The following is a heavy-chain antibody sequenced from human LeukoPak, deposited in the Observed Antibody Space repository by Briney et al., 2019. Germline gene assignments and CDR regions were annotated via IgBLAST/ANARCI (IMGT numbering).Heavy chain of an antibody. Sequence: GGSLRLSCAASGFTFSSYAMHWVRQAPGKGLEWVAVISYGGSNKYYADSVKGRFTISRDNSKNTLYLQMNSLRAEDTAVYYCARSLGHVQYSGSPDYYYYYGMDVWGQGTTVTVSS. J-gene: IGHJ6*02. CDR2: ISYGGSNK. CDR3: ARSLGHVQYSGSPDYYYYYGMDV. D-gene: IGHD1-26*01. CDR1: GFTFSSYA. V-gene: IGHV3-30*04.